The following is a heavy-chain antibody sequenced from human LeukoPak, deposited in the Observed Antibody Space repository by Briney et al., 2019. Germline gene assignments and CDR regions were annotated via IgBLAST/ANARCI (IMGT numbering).Heavy chain of an antibody. CDR3: AKGDKPGY. Sequence: GGSLRLSCAASGFTFSSYAMHWVRQAPGKGLEWVAVISYDGSNKYYADSVKGRFTISRDNSKNTLYLQMNSLRAEDTAVYYCAKGDKPGYWGQGTLITVSS. CDR1: GFTFSSYA. J-gene: IGHJ4*02. CDR2: ISYDGSNK. V-gene: IGHV3-30*04. D-gene: IGHD1-14*01.